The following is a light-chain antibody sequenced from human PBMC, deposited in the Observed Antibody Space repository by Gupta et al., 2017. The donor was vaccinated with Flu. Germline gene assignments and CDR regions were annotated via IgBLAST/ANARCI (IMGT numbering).Light chain of an antibody. Sequence: DIVLTQSPGTLSLSPGERATLSCRASQSVTTYLAWYQQKGGQAPRLLIHGASSRATGIPDRFSGSGSGTDLTLTISRLEPEDFAVYYCQQDCRSPRTFGQGTNMEI. CDR3: QQDCRSPRT. CDR2: GAS. CDR1: QSVTTY. J-gene: IGKJ1*01. V-gene: IGKV3-20*01.